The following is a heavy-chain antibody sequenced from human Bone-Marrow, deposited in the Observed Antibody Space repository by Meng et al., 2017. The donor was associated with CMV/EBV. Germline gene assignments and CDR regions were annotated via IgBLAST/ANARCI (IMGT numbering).Heavy chain of an antibody. D-gene: IGHD4-17*01. CDR2: IGSAGDR. J-gene: IGHJ5*01. CDR3: ASLNYNGDYRNSGFDP. V-gene: IGHV3-13*01. Sequence: GGSLRLSCAASGFSFSSHDMHWVRQTPGKGLEWVSSIGSAGDRYYAGSVKGRFTISRDNGKNSLYLQKKSLRVEDTAVYYCASLNYNGDYRNSGFDPWGQGTLVTVSS. CDR1: GFSFSSHD.